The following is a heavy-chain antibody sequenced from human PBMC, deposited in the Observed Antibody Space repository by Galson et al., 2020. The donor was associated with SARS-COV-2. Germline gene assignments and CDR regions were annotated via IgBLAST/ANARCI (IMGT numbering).Heavy chain of an antibody. CDR1: GFTFSTYG. J-gene: IGHJ3*02. CDR3: ARGSSSHAFDI. D-gene: IGHD3-10*01. V-gene: IGHV3-33*01. CDR2: IWYDGSNK. Sequence: GFTFSTYGMDWVRQAPGKGLEWVAVIWYDGSNKYYADSVKGRFTISRDNSKNTLYLQLNSLRADDTAVYYCARGSSSHAFDIWGQGTMVTVSS.